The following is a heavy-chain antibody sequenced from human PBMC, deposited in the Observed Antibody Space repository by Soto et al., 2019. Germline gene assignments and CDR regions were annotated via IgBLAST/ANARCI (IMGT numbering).Heavy chain of an antibody. V-gene: IGHV5-10-1*01. CDR2: IDPSDSFT. D-gene: IGHD4-17*01. CDR3: TRGATVTAEFDK. J-gene: IGHJ4*02. Sequence: LKISCEGSGYNFASYWITWVRHMPGKGLEWMGRIDPSDSFTNYSPSFKGRVTISADESVSTAYLQWSSLQASGTAMYYCTRGATVTAEFDKWGQGTQVTVSS. CDR1: GYNFASYW.